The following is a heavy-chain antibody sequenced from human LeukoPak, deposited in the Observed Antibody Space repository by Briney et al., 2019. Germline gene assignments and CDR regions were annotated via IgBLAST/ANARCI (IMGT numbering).Heavy chain of an antibody. J-gene: IGHJ6*02. CDR2: ISSSSSYI. V-gene: IGHV3-21*01. Sequence: GGSLRLSCAASGFTFSSYSMNWVRQAPGKGLEWVSSISSSSSYIYYADSVKGRFTISRDNAKNSLYLQMNSLRAEDTAVYYCARWERGSYGMDVWGQGTTVTVSS. CDR3: ARWERGSYGMDV. CDR1: GFTFSSYS. D-gene: IGHD1-26*01.